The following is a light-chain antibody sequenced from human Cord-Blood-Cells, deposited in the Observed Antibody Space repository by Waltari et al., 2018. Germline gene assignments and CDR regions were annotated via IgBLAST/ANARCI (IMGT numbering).Light chain of an antibody. V-gene: IGLV2-23*02. CDR1: SSDVGSYNL. CDR2: EVS. J-gene: IGLJ2*01. Sequence: QSALTQPASVSGSPGQSITISCTGTSSDVGSYNLVSWYQQHPGKAPKLMIYEVSKRPAGVSNRFSGSKSGNTASLTISGLQADDEADYYCCSYAGSSTFDVVFGGGTKLTVL. CDR3: CSYAGSSTFDVV.